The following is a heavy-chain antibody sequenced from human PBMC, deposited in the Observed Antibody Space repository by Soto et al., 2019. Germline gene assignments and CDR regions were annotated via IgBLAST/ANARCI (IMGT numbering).Heavy chain of an antibody. D-gene: IGHD5-12*01. CDR2: IYLSGST. J-gene: IGHJ4*02. V-gene: IGHV4-59*01. Sequence: PSGTRSLTCTVSGGSISSYYWSWIRQSPGKGLEWIGYIYLSGSTNYNPSLKSRVSISVDTSKSHFSLKLSSVTAADTAVYFCASSPYSGYTDYWGQGTLVTVSS. CDR3: ASSPYSGYTDY. CDR1: GGSISSYY.